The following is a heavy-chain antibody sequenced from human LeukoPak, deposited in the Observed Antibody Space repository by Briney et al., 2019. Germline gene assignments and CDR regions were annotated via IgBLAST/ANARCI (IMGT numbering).Heavy chain of an antibody. V-gene: IGHV3-21*01. CDR2: ISSTGNYI. CDR3: ARVSTGPV. J-gene: IGHJ4*02. D-gene: IGHD1-1*01. CDR1: GFIFSNFN. Sequence: GSLRVSCVGSGFIFSNFNMNWVRQAPGKGLEWVSSISSTGNYIHYADSVKGRFTISRDNAQKPLYLQMNSLRVEDSAVYYCARVSTGPVWGQGTLVTVSS.